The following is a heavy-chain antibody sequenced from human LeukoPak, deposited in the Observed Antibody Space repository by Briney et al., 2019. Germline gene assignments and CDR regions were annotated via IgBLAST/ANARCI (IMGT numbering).Heavy chain of an antibody. Sequence: PSQTLSLTCSVSGVSISDGRYYWTWIRQHPGRGLEWISYKYYSGSAKYNPSLKSRLTISVDTSKNQFSLQLSSVTAADTAMYYCATPYCSSISCLDVFNIWGQGTMVTVSS. J-gene: IGHJ3*02. D-gene: IGHD2-2*01. CDR3: ATPYCSSISCLDVFNI. V-gene: IGHV4-31*03. CDR1: GVSISDGRYY. CDR2: KYYSGSA.